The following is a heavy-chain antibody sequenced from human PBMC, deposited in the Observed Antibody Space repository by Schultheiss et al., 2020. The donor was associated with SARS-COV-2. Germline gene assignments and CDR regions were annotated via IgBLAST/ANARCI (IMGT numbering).Heavy chain of an antibody. CDR2: IYYSGST. CDR1: GGSISSGDYY. V-gene: IGHV4-61*08. Sequence: SETLSLTCTVSGGSISSGDYYWGWIRQPPGKGLEWIGYIYYSGSTNYNPSLKSRVTISVDTSKNQFSLKLSSVTAADTAVYYCARSAIRVFWGFDPWGQGTLVTVSS. D-gene: IGHD3-3*01. J-gene: IGHJ5*02. CDR3: ARSAIRVFWGFDP.